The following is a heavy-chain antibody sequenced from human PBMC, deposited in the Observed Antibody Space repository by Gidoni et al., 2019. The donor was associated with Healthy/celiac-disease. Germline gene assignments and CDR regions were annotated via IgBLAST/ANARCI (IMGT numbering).Heavy chain of an antibody. V-gene: IGHV3-49*04. CDR1: GFTFGDYA. Sequence: EVQLVESGGGLVQPGRSLRLSCTASGFTFGDYAMSWVRQAPGKGLEWVGFIRSKAYGGTTEYAASVKGRFTISRDDSKSIAYLQMNSLKTEDTAVYYCTSDKFGLHDFWSGPFDYWGQGTLVTVSS. J-gene: IGHJ4*02. CDR3: TSDKFGLHDFWSGPFDY. D-gene: IGHD3-3*01. CDR2: IRSKAYGGTT.